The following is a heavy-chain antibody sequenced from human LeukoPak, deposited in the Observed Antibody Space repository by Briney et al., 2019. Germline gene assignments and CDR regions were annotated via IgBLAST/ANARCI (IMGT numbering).Heavy chain of an antibody. CDR2: INHSGST. V-gene: IGHV4-34*01. J-gene: IGHJ3*01. Sequence: SETLSLTCAVYGGSFSGYYWSWIRQPPGKGLEWIGEINHSGSTNYNPSLKSRVTISLDTSKNQFSLKLSSVTAADTAVFYCARAYGWHAFDAWGQGTMVAVSS. D-gene: IGHD3-10*01. CDR3: ARAYGWHAFDA. CDR1: GGSFSGYY.